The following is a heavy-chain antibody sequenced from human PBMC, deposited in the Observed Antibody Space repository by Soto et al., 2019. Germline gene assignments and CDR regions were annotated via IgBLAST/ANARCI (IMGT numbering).Heavy chain of an antibody. CDR2: ISYSGNT. CDR1: VGSISGSGHY. CDR3: ARPLARKSSSSSFEY. V-gene: IGHV4-39*01. J-gene: IGHJ4*02. D-gene: IGHD6-6*01. Sequence: SETLSLTCTASVGSISGSGHYWGWVRQPPGKGLEWIASISYSGNTYYNPSLKSRVTVSVDSSKNQISLKLSSMTATDTAVYYCARPLARKSSSSSFEYWGQGILVTVSS.